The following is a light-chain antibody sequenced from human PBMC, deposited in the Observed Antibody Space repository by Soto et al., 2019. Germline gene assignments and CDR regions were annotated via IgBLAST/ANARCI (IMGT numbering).Light chain of an antibody. J-gene: IGKJ1*01. CDR3: QQSYSTPWT. CDR1: QSINIY. CDR2: AAS. V-gene: IGKV1-39*01. Sequence: DIQMTESPSSLSASVGARLTITCRASQSINIYLNWYQQKPGKAPNLLSSAASSLQSGVPSRVSGSGSGTDFTLTISSLQPEDFAIYYCQQSYSTPWTFGQGTKVDIK.